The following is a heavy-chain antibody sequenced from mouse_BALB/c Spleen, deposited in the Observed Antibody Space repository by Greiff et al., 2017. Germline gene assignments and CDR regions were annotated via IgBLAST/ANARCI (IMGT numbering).Heavy chain of an antibody. J-gene: IGHJ2*01. CDR1: GYTFTDYN. D-gene: IGHD6-2*01. CDR2: IYPYNGGT. V-gene: IGHV1S29*02. Sequence: VHVKQSGPELVKPGASVKISCKASGYTFTDYNMHWVKQSHGKSLEWIGYIYPYNGGTGYNQKFKSKATLTVDNSSSTAYMKLRSLTSEDSAVYYCAREESKGYFDYWGQGTTLTVSS. CDR3: AREESKGYFDY.